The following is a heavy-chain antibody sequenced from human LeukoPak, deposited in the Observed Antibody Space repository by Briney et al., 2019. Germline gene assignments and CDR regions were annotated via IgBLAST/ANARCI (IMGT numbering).Heavy chain of an antibody. CDR2: ISSSGSTI. CDR1: GFTFSSYE. J-gene: IGHJ4*02. D-gene: IGHD3-9*01. Sequence: PGGSLRLSCAASGFTFSSYEMNWVRQAPGKGLEWVSYISSSGSTIYYADSVKGRFTISRDNAKNSLYLQMNSLRAEDTAVYYCARGPIYDILTGYYISYFDYWGQGTLVTVSS. V-gene: IGHV3-48*03. CDR3: ARGPIYDILTGYYISYFDY.